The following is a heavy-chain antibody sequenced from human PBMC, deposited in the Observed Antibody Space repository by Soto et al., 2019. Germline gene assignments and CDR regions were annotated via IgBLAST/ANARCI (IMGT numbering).Heavy chain of an antibody. V-gene: IGHV3-23*01. CDR1: GFTFSSYA. D-gene: IGHD3-22*01. J-gene: IGHJ5*02. CDR2: ISGSGGST. CDR3: ARGLLMSYNWFDP. Sequence: GGSLRLSCAASGFTFSSYAMSWVRQAPGKGPEWVSAISGSGGSTYYADSVKGRFTMSIDTSKNQFSLKLSSVTAADTAVYYCARGLLMSYNWFDPWGQGTLVTVSS.